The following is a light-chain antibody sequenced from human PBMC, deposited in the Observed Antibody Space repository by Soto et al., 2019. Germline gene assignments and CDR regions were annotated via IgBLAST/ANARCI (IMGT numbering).Light chain of an antibody. CDR1: SSNIGAGYD. Sequence: QTVVTQPPSVSGAPGQKVTISCTGRSSNIGAGYDVHWYQHLPGTAPKLLIYANNNRPSGVPDRFSGSKSGTSASLAITGLQAEDEADYYCQSYDSSLSRVFGGGTKLTVL. CDR3: QSYDSSLSRV. J-gene: IGLJ3*02. CDR2: ANN. V-gene: IGLV1-40*01.